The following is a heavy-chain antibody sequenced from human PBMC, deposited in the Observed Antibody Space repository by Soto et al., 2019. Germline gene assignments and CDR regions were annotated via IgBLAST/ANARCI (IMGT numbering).Heavy chain of an antibody. V-gene: IGHV1-8*01. Sequence: GASVKVSCKASGYTFTSYGMSWVRQATGQGLEWMGWMNPNSGNTGYAQKFQGRVTMTRNTSISTAYMELSSLRSEDTAVYYCARGLEWSRSLDPWGQGTLVTVSS. J-gene: IGHJ5*02. CDR3: ARGLEWSRSLDP. D-gene: IGHD3-3*01. CDR1: GYTFTSYG. CDR2: MNPNSGNT.